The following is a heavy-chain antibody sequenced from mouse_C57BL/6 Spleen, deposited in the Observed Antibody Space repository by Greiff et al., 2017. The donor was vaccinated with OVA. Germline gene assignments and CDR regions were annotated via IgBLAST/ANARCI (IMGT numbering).Heavy chain of an antibody. V-gene: IGHV1-26*01. D-gene: IGHD1-1*01. CDR3: ARSTTVVPYAMDY. CDR1: GYTFTDYY. Sequence: EVQLQQSGPELVKPGASVKISCKASGYTFTDYYMHWVKQSHGKSLEWIGDINPNNGGTSYNQKFKGKATLTVDKSSSTAYMELRSLTSEDSAVYYCARSTTVVPYAMDYWGQGTSVTVSS. J-gene: IGHJ4*01. CDR2: INPNNGGT.